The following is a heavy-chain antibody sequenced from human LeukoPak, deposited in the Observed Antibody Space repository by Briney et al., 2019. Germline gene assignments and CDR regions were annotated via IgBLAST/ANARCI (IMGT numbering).Heavy chain of an antibody. CDR3: ARVQEVYDSSSYYYYFDY. CDR1: GYTFTSYY. CDR2: INPSSGST. D-gene: IGHD3-22*01. J-gene: IGHJ4*02. V-gene: IGHV1-46*01. Sequence: ASVEVSCKASGYTFTSYYMHWVRQAPGQGLEWMGIINPSSGSTSYAQKFQGRVTMTRDTSTSTVYMELSSLRSEDTAVYYCARVQEVYDSSSYYYYFDYWGQGTLVTVSS.